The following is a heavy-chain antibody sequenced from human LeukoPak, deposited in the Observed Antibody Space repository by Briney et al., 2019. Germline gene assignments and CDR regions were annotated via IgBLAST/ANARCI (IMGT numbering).Heavy chain of an antibody. V-gene: IGHV3-74*01. J-gene: IGHJ4*02. CDR3: AREAKYRGNYYFDY. CDR2: LNDGGTTT. D-gene: IGHD4-23*01. Sequence: GGSLRLSCAASGFTFSDYWMHWVRQVPGKGLEWVSRLNDGGTTTAYEDSVKGRFTISRDNAKKTLYLQMNSVKVEDTAVYYCAREAKYRGNYYFDYWGQGTLVTVSS. CDR1: GFTFSDYW.